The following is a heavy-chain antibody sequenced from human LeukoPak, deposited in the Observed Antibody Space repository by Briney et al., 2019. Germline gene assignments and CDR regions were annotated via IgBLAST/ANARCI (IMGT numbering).Heavy chain of an antibody. Sequence: GGSLRLSCAASGFTFSSYGMHWVRQAPGKGLEWVAFIRYDGSNKYYADSVKGRFTISRDNSKNTLYLQMNSLRAEDTAVYYCAKDSGNSSSWTKGWYFDLWGRGTLVTVSS. V-gene: IGHV3-30*02. J-gene: IGHJ2*01. CDR2: IRYDGSNK. D-gene: IGHD6-13*01. CDR1: GFTFSSYG. CDR3: AKDSGNSSSWTKGWYFDL.